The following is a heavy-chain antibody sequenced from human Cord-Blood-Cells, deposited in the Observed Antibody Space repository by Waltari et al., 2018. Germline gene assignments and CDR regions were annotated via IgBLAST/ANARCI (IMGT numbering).Heavy chain of an antibody. Sequence: QVQLVQSGAEVKKPGASVKVSCKVSGYTLTELSMHWVRQAPGKGLEWMGGFDPEDGETIYAQKFQGRVTMTEDTSTDTAYMELSSLRSEDTAVYYCATAPYRRSGYPYYYGMDVWGQGTTVTVSS. D-gene: IGHD3-22*01. J-gene: IGHJ6*02. V-gene: IGHV1-24*01. CDR3: ATAPYRRSGYPYYYGMDV. CDR2: FDPEDGET. CDR1: GYTLTELS.